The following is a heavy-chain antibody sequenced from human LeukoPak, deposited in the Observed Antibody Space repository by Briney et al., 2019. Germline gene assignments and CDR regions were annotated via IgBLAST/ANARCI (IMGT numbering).Heavy chain of an antibody. V-gene: IGHV1-18*01. CDR1: GYPFPSYG. D-gene: IGHD2-2*01. J-gene: IGHJ2*01. Sequence: GGPAKLSFKASGYPFPSYGISRVRPAPGQGPEWMGWISAYNCNTNYAQKLEGRVTMTTDPYTSTAYMELRSLKSDDTAVYYCARESCQLCLYFDLWGRGTLVTVSS. CDR2: ISAYNCNT. CDR3: ARESCQLCLYFDL.